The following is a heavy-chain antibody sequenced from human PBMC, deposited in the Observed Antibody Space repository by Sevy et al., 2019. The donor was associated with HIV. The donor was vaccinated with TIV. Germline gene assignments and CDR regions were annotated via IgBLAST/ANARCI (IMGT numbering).Heavy chain of an antibody. CDR1: GFTFSSYS. D-gene: IGHD4-4*01. CDR3: ARVAHDYSSVLFDY. CDR2: ISSSSSYI. Sequence: GGSLRLSCAASGFTFSSYSMNWVRQAPGKGLEWVSSISSSSSYIYYADSVKGRFTISRDNAKNSLYLQMNSLRAEDTAVYYCARVAHDYSSVLFDYWGQGTLVTVSS. J-gene: IGHJ4*02. V-gene: IGHV3-21*01.